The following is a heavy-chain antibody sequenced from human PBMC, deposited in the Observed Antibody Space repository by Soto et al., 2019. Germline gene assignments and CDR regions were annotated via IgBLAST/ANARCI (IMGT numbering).Heavy chain of an antibody. CDR1: GFPFSTYA. D-gene: IGHD3-9*01. J-gene: IGHJ4*02. Sequence: EVQLLESGGGLAQPGGPLRLSCAASGFPFSTYAMSWVRQAPGKGLEWVSGISGGGGSTYYADSVKGRFTISRDNSKNTLYLQLNSLRAEDTAVYYCAKGVRYFDWLDYWGQGTLVTVSS. CDR3: AKGVRYFDWLDY. V-gene: IGHV3-23*01. CDR2: ISGGGGST.